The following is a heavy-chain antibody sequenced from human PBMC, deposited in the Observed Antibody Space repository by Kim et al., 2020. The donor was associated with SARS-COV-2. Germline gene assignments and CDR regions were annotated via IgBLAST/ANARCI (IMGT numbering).Heavy chain of an antibody. Sequence: ASVKVSCKASGYTFTSYDINWVRQATGQGLEWMGWMNPNSGNTGYAQKFQGRVTMTRNTSISTAYMELSSLRSEDTAVYYCARAIWFGELLYGTNWFDPWGQGTLVTVSS. J-gene: IGHJ5*02. V-gene: IGHV1-8*01. CDR1: GYTFTSYD. CDR3: ARAIWFGELLYGTNWFDP. CDR2: MNPNSGNT. D-gene: IGHD3-10*01.